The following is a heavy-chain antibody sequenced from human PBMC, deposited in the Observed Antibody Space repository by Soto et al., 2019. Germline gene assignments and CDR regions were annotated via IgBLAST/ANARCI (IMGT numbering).Heavy chain of an antibody. CDR1: GDSVSSNGAC. Sequence: QTLSLTCGISGDSVSSNGACWNWIRQSPSRGLEWLGRTYYRSKWFYDYAPSVESRMSITPDTSRNQFSLQLTSVSPEDTAVYYCVRVSCSGGTCLDGMDVWGQGTTVTVSS. V-gene: IGHV6-1*01. CDR3: VRVSCSGGTCLDGMDV. J-gene: IGHJ6*02. CDR2: TYYRSKWFY. D-gene: IGHD2-15*01.